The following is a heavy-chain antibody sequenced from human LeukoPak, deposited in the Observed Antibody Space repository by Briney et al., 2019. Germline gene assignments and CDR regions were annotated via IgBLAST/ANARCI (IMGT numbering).Heavy chain of an antibody. CDR2: ISSISSYI. Sequence: GGSLRPSCAASGSSFSSASMNWVRQAPGKGLGWVSSISSISSYIYYADSVKGRFTISRDNAKNSLYLEMNSLRAEDTAVYYCAGGTTWIQLWSFDYWGQGTLVTVSS. D-gene: IGHD5-18*01. V-gene: IGHV3-21*01. J-gene: IGHJ4*02. CDR3: AGGTTWIQLWSFDY. CDR1: GSSFSSAS.